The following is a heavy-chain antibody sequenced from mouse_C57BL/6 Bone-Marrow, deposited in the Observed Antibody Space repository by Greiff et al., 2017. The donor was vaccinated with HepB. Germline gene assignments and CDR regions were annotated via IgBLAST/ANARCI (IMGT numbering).Heavy chain of an antibody. V-gene: IGHV1-50*01. CDR3: ARWYYGSSYHWYFDV. J-gene: IGHJ1*03. CDR1: GYTFTSYW. CDR2: IDPSDSYT. Sequence: QVHVKQPGAELVKPGASVKLSCKASGYTFTSYWMQWVKQRPGKGLEWIGEIDPSDSYTNYNQKFKGKATLTVDTSCSTAYMQRSSLTSEDSAVYYCARWYYGSSYHWYFDVWGTGTTVTVSS. D-gene: IGHD1-1*01.